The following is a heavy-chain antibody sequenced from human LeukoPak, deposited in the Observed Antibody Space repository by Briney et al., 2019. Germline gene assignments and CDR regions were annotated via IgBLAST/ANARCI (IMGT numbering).Heavy chain of an antibody. V-gene: IGHV3-23*01. CDR1: GFTFSAYA. J-gene: IGHJ6*02. D-gene: IGHD2-8*01. CDR3: AKVIMAATHFYYSGMDV. CDR2: ISGNSLST. Sequence: GGSLRLSCAASGFTFSAYAMNWVRQAPGKGLEWVSAISGNSLSTYYACSVKGRFTISRDNSKNTLYLQMNSLRAEDTAVYFCAKVIMAATHFYYSGMDVWGQGTTVTVSS.